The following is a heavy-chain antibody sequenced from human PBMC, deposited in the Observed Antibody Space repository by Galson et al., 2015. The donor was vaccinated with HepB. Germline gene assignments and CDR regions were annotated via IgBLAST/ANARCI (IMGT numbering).Heavy chain of an antibody. V-gene: IGHV3-7*01. CDR3: ARWRWRMGNFAFDL. Sequence: SLRLSCAASGFTFRTYWMSWVRQAPGKGLEWVANITQDESEKDFVDSVKGRFTISRDNSNNSQFLQMNSLRVEDTAVYYCARWRWRMGNFAFDLWGQGTMVTVSS. CDR2: ITQDESEK. D-gene: IGHD1-7*01. J-gene: IGHJ3*01. CDR1: GFTFRTYW.